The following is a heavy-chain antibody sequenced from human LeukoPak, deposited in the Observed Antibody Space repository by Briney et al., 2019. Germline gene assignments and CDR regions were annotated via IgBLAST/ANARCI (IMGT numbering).Heavy chain of an antibody. CDR2: ISYDGSNK. D-gene: IGHD6-13*01. J-gene: IGHJ6*02. CDR3: AKVEASSWYGGYYYYYGMDV. V-gene: IGHV3-30*04. CDR1: GFTFSSYA. Sequence: PGRSLRLSCAASGFTFSSYAMHWVRQAPGKGPEWVAVISYDGSNKYYADSVKGRFTISRDNSKNTLYLQMNSLRAEDTAVYYCAKVEASSWYGGYYYYYGMDVWGQGTTVTVSS.